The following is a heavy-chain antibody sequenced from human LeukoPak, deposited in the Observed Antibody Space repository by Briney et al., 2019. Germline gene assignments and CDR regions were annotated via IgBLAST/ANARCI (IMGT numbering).Heavy chain of an antibody. D-gene: IGHD5-24*01. Sequence: GGSLRLSCGASAFTFSTYWMSWVRQVPGKGLEWVANIKEDGSEIYYVDSVKGRFTISRDNAKNSLYLQMNSLRAEDTAVYYCARDIGYNRFDYWGRGTLVTVSS. V-gene: IGHV3-7*01. CDR2: IKEDGSEI. CDR1: AFTFSTYW. J-gene: IGHJ4*02. CDR3: ARDIGYNRFDY.